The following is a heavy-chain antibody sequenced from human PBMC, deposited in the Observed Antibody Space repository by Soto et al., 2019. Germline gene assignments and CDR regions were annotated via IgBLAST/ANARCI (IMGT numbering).Heavy chain of an antibody. CDR1: GFTFSSYA. V-gene: IGHV3-23*01. Sequence: GGSLRLSCAASGFTFSSYAMSWVRQAPGKGLEWVSAISGSGGSTYYADSVKGRFTISRDNSKNTLYLQMNSLRAEDTAVYYCIHLGELSVHYYYYMDVWGKGTTVTVSS. CDR2: ISGSGGST. J-gene: IGHJ6*03. D-gene: IGHD3-16*02. CDR3: IHLGELSVHYYYYMDV.